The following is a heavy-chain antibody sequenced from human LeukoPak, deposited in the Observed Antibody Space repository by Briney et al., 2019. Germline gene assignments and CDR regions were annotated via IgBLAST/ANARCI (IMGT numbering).Heavy chain of an antibody. CDR1: GYIFTNYW. J-gene: IGHJ4*02. Sequence: GESLKISCTGSGYIFTNYWIGWARQMPGKGLEWMGIIHPADSETRYSPSFQGQVTISVDTSINTAYLQWRSLKASDTALYYCVRHNGSFLEYFDYWGQGALLTVSS. CDR3: VRHNGSFLEYFDY. V-gene: IGHV5-51*01. D-gene: IGHD1-26*01. CDR2: IHPADSET.